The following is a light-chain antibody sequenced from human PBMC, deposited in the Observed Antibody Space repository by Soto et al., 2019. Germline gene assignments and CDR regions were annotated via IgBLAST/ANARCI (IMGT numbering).Light chain of an antibody. V-gene: IGKV3-15*01. CDR1: QSINAH. CDR3: QQYNTWLWT. CDR2: GAS. J-gene: IGKJ1*01. Sequence: EVXMTQSXATLSVSPGERVTLSCRASQSINAHLAWYQQKPGQAPRLLIHGASTRATGIPARFSGSGFGTEFILTISSLQSEDFAVYYCQQYNTWLWTFGQGTKVEIQ.